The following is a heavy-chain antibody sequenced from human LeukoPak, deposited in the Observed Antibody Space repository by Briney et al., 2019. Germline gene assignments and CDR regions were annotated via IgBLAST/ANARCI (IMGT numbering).Heavy chain of an antibody. D-gene: IGHD5-12*01. J-gene: IGHJ4*02. CDR1: GFTFDDYG. CDR3: ARDPYGGYTYYFDY. CDR2: IKWNGGST. Sequence: GGSLRLSCAASGFTFDDYGMSWVRQAPGKGLEWVSGIKWNGGSTGYADSVKGRFTISRDNAKNSLYLQMNSLRAEDTALYYCARDPYGGYTYYFDYWGQGTLVTVSS. V-gene: IGHV3-20*04.